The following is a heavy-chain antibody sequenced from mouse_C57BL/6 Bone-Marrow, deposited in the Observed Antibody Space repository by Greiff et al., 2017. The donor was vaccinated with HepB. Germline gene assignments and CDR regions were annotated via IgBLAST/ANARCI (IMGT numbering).Heavy chain of an antibody. D-gene: IGHD6-1*01. CDR3: ARQEAAGNY. Sequence: VKLMESGPELVKPGASVKISCKASGYAFSSSWMNWVKQRPGKGLEWIGRIYPGDGDTNYNGKFKGKATLTADKSSSTAYMQLSSLTSEDSAVYFCARQEAAGNYWGQGTTLTVSS. CDR2: IYPGDGDT. J-gene: IGHJ2*01. CDR1: GYAFSSSW. V-gene: IGHV1-82*01.